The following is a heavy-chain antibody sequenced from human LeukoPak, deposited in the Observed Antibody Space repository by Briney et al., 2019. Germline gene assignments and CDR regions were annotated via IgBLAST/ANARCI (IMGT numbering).Heavy chain of an antibody. CDR1: GYTFTDYY. CDR3: ARDIDSGPDFFDY. V-gene: IGHV1-2*02. Sequence: ASVKVSCKASGYTFTDYYMHWVRQAPGQGLDWMGWINPPSCGTDHAQKFQGRVTMTRGKSISTAFTETSRRGCDDTAVYYCARDIDSGPDFFDYWGLGTLVTVSS. CDR2: INPPSCGT. D-gene: IGHD1-26*01. J-gene: IGHJ4*02.